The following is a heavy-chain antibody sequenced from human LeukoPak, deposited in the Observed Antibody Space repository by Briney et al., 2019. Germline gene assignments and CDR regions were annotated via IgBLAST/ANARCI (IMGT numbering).Heavy chain of an antibody. CDR2: IIPIFGTA. V-gene: IGHV1-69*13. CDR3: ARAGSPAAISHYYYYGMDV. D-gene: IGHD2-2*01. J-gene: IGHJ6*04. CDR1: GGTFSSYA. Sequence: SVKVSCKASGGTFSSYAISWVRQAPGQGLEWMGGIIPIFGTANYAQKFQGRVTITADESTSTAYMELSSLRSEDTAVYYCARAGSPAAISHYYYYGMDVWGKGTTVAVSS.